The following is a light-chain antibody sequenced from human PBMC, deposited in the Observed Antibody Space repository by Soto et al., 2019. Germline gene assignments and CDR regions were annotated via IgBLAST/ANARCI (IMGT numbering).Light chain of an antibody. CDR2: AAS. V-gene: IGKV1-27*01. J-gene: IGKJ3*01. CDR3: QKYNSAPQT. CDR1: QGISNY. Sequence: DIQMTQSPSSLSASVGDRVTITCRASQGISNYLAWYQQKPGKVPKLLSYAASTLQSGVPSRFSGSGSGTDFTLIISSLQPEDVATYYCQKYNSAPQTFVPGTKVDIK.